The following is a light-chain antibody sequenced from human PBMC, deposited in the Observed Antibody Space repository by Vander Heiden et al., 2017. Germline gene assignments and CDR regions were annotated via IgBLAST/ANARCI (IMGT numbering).Light chain of an antibody. CDR2: DVS. CDR1: SSDGGGYNY. Sequence: QSALTQPRSVSGSPGPSVTISCTGTSSDGGGYNYVSWYQQHPVKAPKLMIYDVSKRPSGVPDRFSGSKSGNTASLTISGLQAEDEADYYCCSYAGSAYVFGTGTKVTVL. V-gene: IGLV2-11*01. J-gene: IGLJ1*01. CDR3: CSYAGSAYV.